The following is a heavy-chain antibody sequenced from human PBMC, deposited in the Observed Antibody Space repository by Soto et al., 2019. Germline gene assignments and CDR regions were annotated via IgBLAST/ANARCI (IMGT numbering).Heavy chain of an antibody. Sequence: QVQLVQSGAEVKKPGASVKVSCKASGYTFTSYGISWVRQAPGQGLEWMGWISAYNGNTNYAQKLQGRVTMTTDTSTSTAYMELRSLRSDDTAVYYCAGEVDTAMVTEYYYYGMDVWGQGTTVTVSS. CDR2: ISAYNGNT. CDR3: AGEVDTAMVTEYYYYGMDV. J-gene: IGHJ6*02. D-gene: IGHD5-18*01. CDR1: GYTFTSYG. V-gene: IGHV1-18*01.